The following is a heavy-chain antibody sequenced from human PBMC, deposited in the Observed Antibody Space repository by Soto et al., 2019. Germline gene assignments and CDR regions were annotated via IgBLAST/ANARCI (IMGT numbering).Heavy chain of an antibody. CDR2: ISGSGGSS. CDR3: AKDAMYYYDTSGSRPSWVDY. D-gene: IGHD3-22*01. Sequence: GGSLRLSCAASGFTFSSYAMSWVRQAPGKGLERVSTISGSGGSSYYADSVKGRFSISRDNSRTTLYLQMNSLRAEDTAVYYCAKDAMYYYDTSGSRPSWVDYWGQGTLVTVSS. V-gene: IGHV3-23*01. J-gene: IGHJ4*02. CDR1: GFTFSSYA.